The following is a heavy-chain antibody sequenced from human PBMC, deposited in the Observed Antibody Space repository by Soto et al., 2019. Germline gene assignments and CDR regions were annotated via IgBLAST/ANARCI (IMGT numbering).Heavy chain of an antibody. V-gene: IGHV3-48*03. D-gene: IGHD6-13*01. J-gene: IGHJ4*02. CDR1: GFTFSSYE. CDR3: ARDGLIAAAGTPAGSY. Sequence: LRLSCAASGFTFSSYEMNWVRQAPGKGLEWVSYISSSGSTIYYADSVKGRFTISRDNAKNSLYLQMNSLRAEDTAVYYCARDGLIAAAGTPAGSYWGQGTLVTVSS. CDR2: ISSSGSTI.